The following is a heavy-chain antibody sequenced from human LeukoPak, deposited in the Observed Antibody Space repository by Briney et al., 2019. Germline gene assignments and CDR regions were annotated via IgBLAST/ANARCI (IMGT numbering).Heavy chain of an antibody. CDR1: GYTFTGYY. D-gene: IGHD5-18*01. J-gene: IGHJ4*02. CDR2: INPNSGGT. CDR3: AGRPDTGSIPLFDY. Sequence: ASVKVSCKASGYTFTGYYMHWVRQAPGQGLEWMGWINPNSGGTNYAQKFQGRVTMTRDTSISTAYMELSRLRSDDTAVYYCAGRPDTGSIPLFDYWGQGTLVTVSS. V-gene: IGHV1-2*02.